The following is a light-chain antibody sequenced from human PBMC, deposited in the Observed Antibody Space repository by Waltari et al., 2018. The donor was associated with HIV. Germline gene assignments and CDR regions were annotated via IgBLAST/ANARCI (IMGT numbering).Light chain of an antibody. CDR1: HSVGNY. Sequence: EIVLTQSPATLSLSPGETATLSCRASHSVGNYLAWYQQKPGQAPRLLIYDASNRATGIPVRFSGSGSGTDFTLTISSLQPEDFATYYCQQSYMAPLTFGGGTKVEIK. V-gene: IGKV3-11*01. CDR2: DAS. CDR3: QQSYMAPLT. J-gene: IGKJ4*01.